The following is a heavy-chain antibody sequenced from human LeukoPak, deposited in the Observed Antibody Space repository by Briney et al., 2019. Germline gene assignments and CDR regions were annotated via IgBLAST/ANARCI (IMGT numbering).Heavy chain of an antibody. CDR2: IIPILGIA. D-gene: IGHD2-21*01. CDR1: GGTFSSYA. V-gene: IGHV1-69*04. J-gene: IGHJ6*02. Sequence: SVKVSCKASGGTFSSYAISWVRQAPGQGLEWMGRIIPILGIANYAQKFQGRVTITADKSTSTAYMELSSLRSEDTAVYYCERDRVIENYYYYYGMDVWGQGTTVTVSS. CDR3: ERDRVIENYYYYYGMDV.